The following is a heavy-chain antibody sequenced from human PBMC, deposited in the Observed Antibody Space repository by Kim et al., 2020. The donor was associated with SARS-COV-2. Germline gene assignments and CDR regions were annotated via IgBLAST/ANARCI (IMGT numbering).Heavy chain of an antibody. J-gene: IGHJ6*02. CDR2: IWYDASTE. CDR1: GDSFSYFA. CDR3: VRDGRGTRYYFQMDV. V-gene: IGHV3-33*01. Sequence: GGSLRLSCAASGDSFSYFAMHWVRQAPGKGPEWVAIIWYDASTEYYADSVKGRFTISRDNSKNQLYLQMNSLRVDDTAVYLCVRDGRGTRYYFQMDVWGPGTTDTVSS. D-gene: IGHD3-10*01.